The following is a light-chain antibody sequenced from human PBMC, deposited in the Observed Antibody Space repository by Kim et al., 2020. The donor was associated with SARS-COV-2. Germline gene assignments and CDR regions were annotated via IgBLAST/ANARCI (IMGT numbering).Light chain of an antibody. CDR2: GAS. J-gene: IGKJ2*01. Sequence: PAEGDTLPCRASQRVSSRYLAWYQQKPGQAPRVLIYGASSRANGNPGRFSGSGAGKDFTLTISRLEPEDFAVYYRQQYDSSPPMYTLGQGTTLEI. V-gene: IGKV3-20*01. CDR1: QRVSSRY. CDR3: QQYDSSPPMYT.